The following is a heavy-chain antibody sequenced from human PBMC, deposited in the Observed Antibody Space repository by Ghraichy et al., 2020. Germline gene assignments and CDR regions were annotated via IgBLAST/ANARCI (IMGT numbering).Heavy chain of an antibody. CDR1: GGSISSSSYY. Sequence: SQTLSLTCTVSGGSISSSSYYWGWIRQPPGKGLEWIGSIYYSGSTYYNPSLKSRVTISVDTSKNQFSLKLSSVTAADTAVYYCARRSWMDYYGSGSLFDPWGQGTLVTVSS. V-gene: IGHV4-39*01. J-gene: IGHJ5*02. CDR2: IYYSGST. CDR3: ARRSWMDYYGSGSLFDP. D-gene: IGHD3-10*01.